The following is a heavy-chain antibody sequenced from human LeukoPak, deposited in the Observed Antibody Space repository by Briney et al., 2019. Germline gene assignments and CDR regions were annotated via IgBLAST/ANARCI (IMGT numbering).Heavy chain of an antibody. D-gene: IGHD7-27*01. CDR2: IYYSGST. CDR1: GGSISSYY. CDR3: ARDNWGSLNDAFDI. J-gene: IGHJ3*02. Sequence: SETLSLTCTVSGGSISSYYWSWIRQPPGKGLEWIGYIYYSGSTNYNPSLKSRVTISVDTSKNQFSLKLSSVTAADTAVYYCARDNWGSLNDAFDIWGQGTMVTVSS. V-gene: IGHV4-59*01.